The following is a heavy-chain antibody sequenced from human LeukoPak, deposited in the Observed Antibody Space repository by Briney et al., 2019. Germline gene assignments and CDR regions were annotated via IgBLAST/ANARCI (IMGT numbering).Heavy chain of an antibody. J-gene: IGHJ4*02. CDR2: ISDSGSTI. CDR3: ARGYSSGSHFDS. V-gene: IGHV3-11*04. Sequence: GGSLRLSCAASGFTFSNAWMSWVRQAPGKGLEWVSYISDSGSTIYYADSVEGRFTISRDNAKNSLYLQMNSLRAEDTAVYFCARGYSSGSHFDSWGQGTLVTVSS. D-gene: IGHD1-1*01. CDR1: GFTFSNAW.